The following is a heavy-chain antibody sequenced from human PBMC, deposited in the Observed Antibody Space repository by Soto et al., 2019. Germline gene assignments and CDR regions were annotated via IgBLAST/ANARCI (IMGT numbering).Heavy chain of an antibody. Sequence: QVKLVQSGAGVKKPGSSVKVSCKASGGTCRSYVVRWVRQAPGQGLAWVGGIIPIFGTANYAQKFQGRVTITADKSTSTVYVERLSLRSDDTAVYDCASGENKGFDPWGQGTLVTVSS. CDR3: ASGENKGFDP. CDR2: IIPIFGTA. J-gene: IGHJ5*02. D-gene: IGHD3-10*01. V-gene: IGHV1-69*06. CDR1: GGTCRSYV.